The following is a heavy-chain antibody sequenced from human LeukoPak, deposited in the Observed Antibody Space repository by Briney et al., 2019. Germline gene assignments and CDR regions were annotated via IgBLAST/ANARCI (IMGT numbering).Heavy chain of an antibody. J-gene: IGHJ4*02. CDR1: GFTFSNSW. CDR3: AKKRGFMVRGDLDY. D-gene: IGHD3-10*01. CDR2: INSAGTST. V-gene: IGHV3-74*01. Sequence: PGGSLRLSCSASGFTFSNSWLHWVRHAPGKGLVWVSRINSAGTSTSYADSVKGRFTISRDNAKNTLYLQMNSLSADDTAVYYCAKKRGFMVRGDLDYWGQGTLVTVSS.